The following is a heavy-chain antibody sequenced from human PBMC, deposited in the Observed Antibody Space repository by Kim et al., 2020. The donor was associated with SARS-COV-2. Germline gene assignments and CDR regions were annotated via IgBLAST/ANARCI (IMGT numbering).Heavy chain of an antibody. CDR1: GFTFDDYS. V-gene: IGHV3-20*04. J-gene: IGHJ1*01. CDR2: INWNGGST. Sequence: GGSLRLSCAASGFTFDDYSMSWVRQAPGKGLEWVSGINWNGGSTGYADSVKGRFTISRDNAKNSLYLQMNSLRAEDTALYYCATTGSSGVGYFQHWGQGTLVTVSS. CDR3: ATTGSSGVGYFQH. D-gene: IGHD6-19*01.